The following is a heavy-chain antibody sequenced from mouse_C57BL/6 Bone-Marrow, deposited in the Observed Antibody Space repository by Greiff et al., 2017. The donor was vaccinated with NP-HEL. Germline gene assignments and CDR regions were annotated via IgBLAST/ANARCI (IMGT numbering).Heavy chain of an antibody. J-gene: IGHJ3*01. V-gene: IGHV2-2*01. Sequence: QVQLQQSGPGLVQPSQSLSITCPVSGFSLTSYGVHWVRQSPGKGLEWLGVIWSGGSTDYNAAFISRLSISKDNSKSQVFFKMNSLQADDTAIYYCARKSSDWELAYWGQGTLVTVSA. CDR2: IWSGGST. CDR3: ARKSSDWELAY. D-gene: IGHD3-1*01. CDR1: GFSLTSYG.